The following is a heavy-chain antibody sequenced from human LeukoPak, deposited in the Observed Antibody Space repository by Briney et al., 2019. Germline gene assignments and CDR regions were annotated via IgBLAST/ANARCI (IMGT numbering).Heavy chain of an antibody. CDR1: GGSITGHY. V-gene: IGHV4-4*08. CDR3: ARKGPEHLPTYFDH. Sequence: PSETLSLTCTVSGGSITGHYWSWIRQSPGQGLEWIGYIWPSGSTNYNPSLSGRVAISLDKSRNHFTLMVTAVTAADTAFYYCARKGPEHLPTYFDHWGRGILVAVSS. J-gene: IGHJ4*02. CDR2: IWPSGST. D-gene: IGHD2-21*01.